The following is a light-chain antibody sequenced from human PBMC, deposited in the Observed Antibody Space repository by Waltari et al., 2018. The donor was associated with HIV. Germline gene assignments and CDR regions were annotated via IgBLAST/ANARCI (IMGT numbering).Light chain of an antibody. Sequence: QTVVTQEPSFSVSPGGTVTLTCGLSSGSVSARNYASWYQQITGQATLTLIHRTITRAAVVPYRFSGSILGNKAALPITGAQADDEFDYYCVRNVGRGIVVVGVGTKLSVL. J-gene: IGLJ2*01. CDR3: VRNVGRGIVV. CDR2: RTI. V-gene: IGLV8-61*01. CDR1: SGSVSARNY.